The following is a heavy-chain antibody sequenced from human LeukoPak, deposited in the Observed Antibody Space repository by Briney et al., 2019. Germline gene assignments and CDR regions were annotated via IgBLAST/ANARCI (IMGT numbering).Heavy chain of an antibody. CDR2: IKQDGSEK. CDR1: GFTFSSYW. D-gene: IGHD2-21*02. CDR3: ARVGCGGDCYYYFDY. J-gene: IGHJ4*02. V-gene: IGHV3-7*01. Sequence: GGSLRLSCAASGFTFSSYWMSWIRQAPGKGLEWVANIKQDGSEKYYVDSVKGRFTISRDNAKNSLYLQMNSLRAEDTAVYYCARVGCGGDCYYYFDYWGQGTLVTVSS.